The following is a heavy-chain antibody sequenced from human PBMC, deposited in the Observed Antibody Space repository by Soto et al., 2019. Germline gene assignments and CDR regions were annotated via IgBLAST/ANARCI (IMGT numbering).Heavy chain of an antibody. J-gene: IGHJ5*02. CDR1: GDSISSRGYY. CDR3: ATSNWFDP. Sequence: SETLSLTCTVSGDSISSRGYYWGWIRQPPGKGLEWIGTIYYSGSTYYNPSLKSRVTISVDTSKNQFSLKLSSVTAADTAVYYRATSNWFDPWGQGTLVTVSS. V-gene: IGHV4-39*01. CDR2: IYYSGST.